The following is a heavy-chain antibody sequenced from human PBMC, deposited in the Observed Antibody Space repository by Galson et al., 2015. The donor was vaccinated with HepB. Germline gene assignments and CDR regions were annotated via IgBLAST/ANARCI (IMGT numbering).Heavy chain of an antibody. Sequence: ETLSPTCAVYGGSFSGYYWSWIRQPPGKGLEWIGEINHSGSTNYNPSLKSRVTISVDTSKNQFSLKLSSVTAADTAVYYCARVRRYFDWLLYAQGYFDYWGQGTLVTVSS. CDR2: INHSGST. V-gene: IGHV4-34*01. CDR1: GGSFSGYY. CDR3: ARVRRYFDWLLYAQGYFDY. J-gene: IGHJ4*02. D-gene: IGHD3-9*01.